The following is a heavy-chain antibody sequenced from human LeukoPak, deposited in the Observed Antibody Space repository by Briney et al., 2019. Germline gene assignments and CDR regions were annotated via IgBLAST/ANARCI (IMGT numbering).Heavy chain of an antibody. CDR3: ANEIRPNDY. J-gene: IGHJ4*02. V-gene: IGHV3-23*01. CDR1: EFTFSNHA. Sequence: GGSLRLSCAASEFTFSNHAVTWVRQAPGKGLEWVSSISISGDRTYYADSVKGRFTISRDNSKNTVYLQMNSLGAEDTAIYYCANEIRPNDYWGQGTLVTVSS. D-gene: IGHD6-6*01. CDR2: ISISGDRT.